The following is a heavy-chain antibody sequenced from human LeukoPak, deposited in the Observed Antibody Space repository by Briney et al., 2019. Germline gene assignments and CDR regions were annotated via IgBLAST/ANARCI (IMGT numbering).Heavy chain of an antibody. Sequence: ASVKVSCKASGYTFTGYYMHWVRQAPGQGLEWMGWINPNSGGTNYAQKFQGRVTMTRDTSISTAYMELSRLRSDDTAVYHCARDSYCSGGSCYSEIDYWGQGTLVTVSS. CDR2: INPNSGGT. CDR3: ARDSYCSGGSCYSEIDY. D-gene: IGHD2-15*01. V-gene: IGHV1-2*02. J-gene: IGHJ4*02. CDR1: GYTFTGYY.